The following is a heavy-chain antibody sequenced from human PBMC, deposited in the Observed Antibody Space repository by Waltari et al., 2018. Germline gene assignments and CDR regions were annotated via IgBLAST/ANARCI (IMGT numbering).Heavy chain of an antibody. CDR3: PFIYSGFQQRHYYYMDV. D-gene: IGHD1-26*01. CDR2: IYHSGST. V-gene: IGHV4-30-2*01. J-gene: IGHJ6*03. CDR1: GGSISSGGYS. Sequence: QLQLQESGSGLVKPSQTLSLTCAVSGGSISSGGYSWSWIRQPPGKGLEWIGYIYHSGSTYYNPSLKSRVTISVDTSKNQFSLKLSSVTAADTAVYYCPFIYSGFQQRHYYYMDVWGKGTTVTISS.